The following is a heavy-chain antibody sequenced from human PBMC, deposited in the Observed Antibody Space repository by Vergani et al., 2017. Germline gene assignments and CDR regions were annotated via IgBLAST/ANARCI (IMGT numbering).Heavy chain of an antibody. CDR2: VEDSGYF. Sequence: QVQLQESGPGLVRPSETLSLTCTVSGGSLSGYYWNWIRQTPGEGLEWIGYVEDSGYFNYNPSLNGRVTIFVDKSKNILSLRLNSVTAADTAVYYCARGETRTDWFDPWGQGTLVTVSS. CDR1: GGSLSGYY. V-gene: IGHV4-4*08. D-gene: IGHD3/OR15-3a*01. J-gene: IGHJ5*02. CDR3: ARGETRTDWFDP.